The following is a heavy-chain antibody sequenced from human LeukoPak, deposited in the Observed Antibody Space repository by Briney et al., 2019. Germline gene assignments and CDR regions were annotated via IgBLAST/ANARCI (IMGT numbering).Heavy chain of an antibody. CDR2: ISRESNAI. J-gene: IGHJ4*02. D-gene: IGHD1-14*01. V-gene: IGHV3-11*04. Sequence: PGGSLRLSCATSGFSFTEYYLTWIRQAPGKEFEWLSYISRESNAIYYADSVRGRFTIFRDDAKKSVYLQMDRLRADDTAVYYCTGGVENHFDYWGQGTLVTVSS. CDR1: GFSFTEYY. CDR3: TGGVENHFDY.